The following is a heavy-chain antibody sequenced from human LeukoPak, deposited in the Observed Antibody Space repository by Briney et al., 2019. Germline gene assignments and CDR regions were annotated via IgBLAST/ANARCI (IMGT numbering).Heavy chain of an antibody. CDR2: IIPIFGTP. V-gene: IGHV1-69*13. J-gene: IGHJ4*02. CDR3: ARVSYDSRGYDY. D-gene: IGHD3-22*01. Sequence: ASVKVSCTASGGTFSIYGISWVRQAPGQGLEWMGGIIPIFGTPDYAQKFQDRVTITADEDTSTAYMEVNSLTSDDTAIYYCARVSYDSRGYDYWGQGTLVTVSS. CDR1: GGTFSIYG.